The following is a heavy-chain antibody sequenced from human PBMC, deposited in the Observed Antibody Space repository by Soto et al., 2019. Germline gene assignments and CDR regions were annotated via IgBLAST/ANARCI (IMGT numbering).Heavy chain of an antibody. Sequence: LSLTCAVYGGSFSGYYWSWIRQPPGKGLEWIGEINHSGSTNYNPSLKSRVTISVDTSKNQFSLKLSSVTAADTAVYYCARGRQYYDSSGYYRRVERFDYWGQGTLVTVSS. CDR3: ARGRQYYDSSGYYRRVERFDY. CDR2: INHSGST. D-gene: IGHD3-22*01. J-gene: IGHJ4*02. V-gene: IGHV4-34*01. CDR1: GGSFSGYY.